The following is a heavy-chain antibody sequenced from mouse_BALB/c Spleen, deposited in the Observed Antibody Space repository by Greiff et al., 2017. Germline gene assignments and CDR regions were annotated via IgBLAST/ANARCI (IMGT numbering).Heavy chain of an antibody. CDR1: GYAFTNYL. J-gene: IGHJ1*01. V-gene: IGHV1-54*03. CDR2: INPGSGGT. D-gene: IGHD1-2*01. Sequence: QVQLQQPGAELVRPGTSVKVSCKASGYAFTNYLIEWVKQRPGQGLEWIGVINPGSGGTNYNEKFKGKATLTADKSSSTAYMQLSSLTSDDSAVYFCARGDYGYVEWYFDVWGAGTTVTVSS. CDR3: ARGDYGYVEWYFDV.